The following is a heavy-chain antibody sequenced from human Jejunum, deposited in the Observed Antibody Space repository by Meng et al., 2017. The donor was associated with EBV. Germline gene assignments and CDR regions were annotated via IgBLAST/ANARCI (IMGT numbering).Heavy chain of an antibody. CDR3: ARGNHGPDY. Sequence: EVELVEAGGGLVQPGGSLRLSCAASGFSFSGYWMEWVRQAPGKGLVWVSRIDSDGSNTHYADSVKGRFTISRDNAKNTLYLQMNSLRPEDTAVYYCARGNHGPDYWGQGTLVTVSS. CDR2: IDSDGSNT. CDR1: GFSFSGYW. V-gene: IGHV3-74*01. D-gene: IGHD1-14*01. J-gene: IGHJ4*02.